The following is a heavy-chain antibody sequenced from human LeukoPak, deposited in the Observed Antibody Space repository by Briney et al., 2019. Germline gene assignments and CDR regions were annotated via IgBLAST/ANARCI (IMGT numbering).Heavy chain of an antibody. D-gene: IGHD3-16*01. J-gene: IGHJ3*02. V-gene: IGHV3-74*01. CDR2: INSDGSRT. Sequence: GGSLRLSCAASGFTVSSNYMSWVRQAPGKGQVWVSRINSDGSRTSYADSVKGRFTISRDNAKNTLYLQMNSLRAEDTAVYYCAREGGATDDAFDIWGQGTMVTVSS. CDR1: GFTVSSNY. CDR3: AREGGATDDAFDI.